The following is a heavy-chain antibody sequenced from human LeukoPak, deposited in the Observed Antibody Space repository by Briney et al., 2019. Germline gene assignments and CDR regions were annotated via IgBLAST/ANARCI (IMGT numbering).Heavy chain of an antibody. CDR2: IYYSGST. V-gene: IGHV4-39*07. Sequence: SETLSLTCTVSGGSISSSSYYWGWIRQPPGKGLEWIGSIYYSGSTYYNPSLKSRVTISVDTSKNQFSLKLSSVTAADTAVYYCARELELVEDYWGQGTLVTVSS. D-gene: IGHD2-8*02. J-gene: IGHJ4*02. CDR1: GGSISSSSYY. CDR3: ARELELVEDY.